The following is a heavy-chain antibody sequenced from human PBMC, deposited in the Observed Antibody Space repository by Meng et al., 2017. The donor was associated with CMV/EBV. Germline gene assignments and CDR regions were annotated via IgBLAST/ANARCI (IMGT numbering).Heavy chain of an antibody. CDR1: GGSISSYF. D-gene: IGHD3-16*01. V-gene: IGHV4-4*07. J-gene: IGHJ4*02. Sequence: QSPLEHPAPRLTQPSEPSPLSYSVSGGSISSYFWRWLRHPAGKGHELIGRIYTSGSTNYNPSLKSRVTMSVDTSKSQFSLTLNSVTAADTATYYCAGSRPGGGACDYWGQGILVTVSS. CDR2: IYTSGST. CDR3: AGSRPGGGACDY.